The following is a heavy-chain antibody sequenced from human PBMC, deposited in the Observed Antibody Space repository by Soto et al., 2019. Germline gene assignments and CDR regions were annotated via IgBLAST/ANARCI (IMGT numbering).Heavy chain of an antibody. D-gene: IGHD1-26*01. V-gene: IGHV1-18*01. CDR2: VNAHNHIT. CDR1: GYSFDSFG. CDR3: ARDLRVGANSDACDV. J-gene: IGHJ3*01. Sequence: QLVQSGAEVKKPGASMKVSCQASGYSFDSFGISWVRHAPGQGLEWMGRVNAHNHITKYAQKFQDRVTITSDTSTSTDYLEVRSLRSDDTAVYYCARDLRVGANSDACDVWGQGTMVTVSS.